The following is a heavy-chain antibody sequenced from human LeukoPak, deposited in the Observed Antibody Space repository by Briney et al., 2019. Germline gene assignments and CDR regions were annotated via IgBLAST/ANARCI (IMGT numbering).Heavy chain of an antibody. CDR1: GFTFSSYG. J-gene: IGHJ6*02. CDR2: ISYDGSNK. Sequence: PGRSLRPSCAASGFTFSSYGMHWVRQAPGKGLEWVAVISYDGSNKYYADSVKGRFTISRDNSKNTLYLQMNSLRAEDTAVYYCAKEIAAAGTGYYYYGMDVWGQGTTVTVSS. D-gene: IGHD6-13*01. CDR3: AKEIAAAGTGYYYYGMDV. V-gene: IGHV3-30*18.